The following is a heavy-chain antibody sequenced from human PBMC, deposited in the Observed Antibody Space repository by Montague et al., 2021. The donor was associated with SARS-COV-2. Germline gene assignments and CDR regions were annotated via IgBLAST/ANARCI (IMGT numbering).Heavy chain of an antibody. CDR1: GGSISSSNYY. J-gene: IGHJ6*02. Sequence: SETLSLTCTVSGGSISSSNYYWAWIRQPPGKGLEWIGNMYYSGSTYYNPSLKSRVTISIDTSKNQFSLQLSSVTAADTAVYYCARDDIVLQGVTKGMDLWGQGTTVTVSS. CDR2: MYYSGST. D-gene: IGHD2-8*02. V-gene: IGHV4-39*07. CDR3: ARDDIVLQGVTKGMDL.